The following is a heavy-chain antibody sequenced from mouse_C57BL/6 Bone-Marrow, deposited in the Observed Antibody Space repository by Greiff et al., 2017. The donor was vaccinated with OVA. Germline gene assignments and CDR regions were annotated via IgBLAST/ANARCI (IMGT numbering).Heavy chain of an antibody. Sequence: VQLQQSGAELVRPGASVKLSCTASGFNIKDDYMHWVKQRPEQDLEWIGWIDPENGDTEYASKFQGKATITAHTSSNTAYLQLSSLTSEDTAVYYCTSYGNFDYWGQGTTLTVSS. V-gene: IGHV14-4*01. CDR1: GFNIKDDY. D-gene: IGHD2-1*01. CDR3: TSYGNFDY. CDR2: IDPENGDT. J-gene: IGHJ2*01.